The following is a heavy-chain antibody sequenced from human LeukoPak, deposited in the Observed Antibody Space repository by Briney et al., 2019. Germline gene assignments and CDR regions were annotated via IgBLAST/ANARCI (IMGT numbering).Heavy chain of an antibody. CDR2: ITTTSGYI. J-gene: IGHJ5*01. V-gene: IGHV3-21*01. CDR3: APGPVYSNSWFYY. Sequence: GGSLRLSCAASGFNFDSYSLNWVRQAPGKGLEWVSAITTTSGYINYADSVKSRFTISRDSAKNSLYLQMNSLRAEDTAVYTVAPGPVYSNSWFYYWGQGTLVTVSS. D-gene: IGHD6-13*01. CDR1: GFNFDSYS.